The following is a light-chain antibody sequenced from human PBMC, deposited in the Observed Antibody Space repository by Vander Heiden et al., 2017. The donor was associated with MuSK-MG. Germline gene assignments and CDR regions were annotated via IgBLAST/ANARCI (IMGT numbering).Light chain of an antibody. CDR2: DAS. V-gene: IGKV1-33*01. CDR1: QDITNY. Sequence: DLQMTQSPSSLSASVGDRVTITCQASQDITNYLNWYQQKPGKAPKLLMYDASNLETGVPSRFIGSGSGTDFTFTITSLQPEDIATYYCQQYDNLPLTFGGGTKVEIK. J-gene: IGKJ4*01. CDR3: QQYDNLPLT.